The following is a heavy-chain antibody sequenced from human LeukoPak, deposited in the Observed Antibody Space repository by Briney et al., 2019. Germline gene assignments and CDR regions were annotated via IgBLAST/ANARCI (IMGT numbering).Heavy chain of an antibody. CDR2: IYHSGST. J-gene: IGHJ4*02. V-gene: IGHV4-4*02. Sequence: PSGTLSLTCAVSGGSISSSNWWSWVRQPPGKGLEWIGEIYHSGSTNYNPSLKSRVTISVDKSKNQFSLKLSSVTAADTAVYYCATERDLPVGRRDYYWGQGTLVTVSS. CDR1: GGSISSSNW. D-gene: IGHD2-2*01. CDR3: ATERDLPVGRRDYY.